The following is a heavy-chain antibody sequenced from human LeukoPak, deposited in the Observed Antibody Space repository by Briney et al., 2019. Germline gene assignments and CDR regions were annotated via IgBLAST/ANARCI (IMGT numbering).Heavy chain of an antibody. D-gene: IGHD1-14*01. CDR1: GGSFSGYY. CDR2: INHSGST. V-gene: IGHV4-34*01. J-gene: IGHJ4*02. Sequence: SETLSLTCAVYGGSFSGYYWSWIRQPPGKGLEWIGEINHSGSTNYDPSLKSRVTISVDTSKNQFSLKLSSVTAADTAVYYCARTYRYYYFDYWGQGTLVTVSS. CDR3: ARTYRYYYFDY.